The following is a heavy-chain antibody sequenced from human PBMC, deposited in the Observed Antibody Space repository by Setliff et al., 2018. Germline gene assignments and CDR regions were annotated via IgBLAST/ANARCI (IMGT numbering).Heavy chain of an antibody. Sequence: ASVKVSCKASGYTFTTHGISWVRQAPGQGLEWMGWISTDDGDTNFAQKFQGRVTLTTDTSTGTAYMELRSLTFDDTAVYYCARDWFCSGGDCSDVFDIWGQGTMVTVSS. J-gene: IGHJ3*02. CDR1: GYTFTTHG. V-gene: IGHV1-18*01. CDR3: ARDWFCSGGDCSDVFDI. CDR2: ISTDDGDT. D-gene: IGHD2-21*02.